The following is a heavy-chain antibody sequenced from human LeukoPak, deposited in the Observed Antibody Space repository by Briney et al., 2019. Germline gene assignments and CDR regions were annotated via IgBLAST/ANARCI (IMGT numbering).Heavy chain of an antibody. D-gene: IGHD3-16*01. CDR2: IWYDGSNK. CDR3: ARGDFGVTFGGAFDY. Sequence: GGSLRLSCAASGFTFSTYGMHWVRQAPGKGLEWVAAIWYDGSNKFYADSVKGRFAISRDNSKNTMYLQMNSLRAEDTAVYYCARGDFGVTFGGAFDYWGQGTLVTVSS. J-gene: IGHJ4*02. V-gene: IGHV3-33*01. CDR1: GFTFSTYG.